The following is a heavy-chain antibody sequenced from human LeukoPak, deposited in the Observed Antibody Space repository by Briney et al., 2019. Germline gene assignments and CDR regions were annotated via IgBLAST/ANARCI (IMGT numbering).Heavy chain of an antibody. CDR1: GFTFDNYA. V-gene: IGHV3-9*01. CDR2: INWNNGSI. Sequence: GRSLRLSCAASGFTFDNYAMHWVRQAPGKGLEWVSGINWNNGSIDYADSVKGRFTISRDNAKNSLYLQMNSLRAEDTALYYCAEDRGTSGWYVIDYWGQGTLVTVSS. D-gene: IGHD6-19*01. CDR3: AEDRGTSGWYVIDY. J-gene: IGHJ4*02.